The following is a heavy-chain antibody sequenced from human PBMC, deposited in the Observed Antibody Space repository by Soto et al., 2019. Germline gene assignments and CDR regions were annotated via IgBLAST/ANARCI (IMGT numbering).Heavy chain of an antibody. J-gene: IGHJ5*02. V-gene: IGHV4-39*01. Sequence: LSLTCTVSGVSIHNSHSFWGWIRQPPGKGLEFIGTVYYSGGAHYNSSLKSRVTISVDTANNQVSLRMRSLTAADTAVYYCARGGGYSGWYNWFDPWGQGTLVTVSS. D-gene: IGHD6-19*01. CDR2: VYYSGGA. CDR1: GVSIHNSHSF. CDR3: ARGGGYSGWYNWFDP.